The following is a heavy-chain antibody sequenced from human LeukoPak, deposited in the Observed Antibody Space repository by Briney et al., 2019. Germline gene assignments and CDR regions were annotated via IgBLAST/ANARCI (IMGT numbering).Heavy chain of an antibody. CDR2: ISSSSSYI. J-gene: IGHJ4*02. D-gene: IGHD3-22*01. CDR3: AREHPITMIVVVIAGGLDY. CDR1: GFTFSSYS. Sequence: GGSLRLSCAASGFTFSSYSMNWVRQAPGKGLEWVSSISSSSSYIYYADSVKGRFTISRDNAKNSLYLQMNSLRAEDMAVYYCAREHPITMIVVVIAGGLDYWGQGTLVTVSS. V-gene: IGHV3-21*01.